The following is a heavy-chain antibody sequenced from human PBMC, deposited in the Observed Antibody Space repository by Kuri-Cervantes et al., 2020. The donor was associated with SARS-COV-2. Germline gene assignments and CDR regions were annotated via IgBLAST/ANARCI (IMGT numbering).Heavy chain of an antibody. D-gene: IGHD3-3*01. CDR1: GGSFSGYY. CDR3: ARQSTSAITIFGVVINGGWFDP. J-gene: IGHJ5*02. V-gene: IGHV4-34*01. Sequence: GSLRLSCAVYGGSFSGYYWSWIRQPPGKGLEWIGEINHSGSTNYNPSLKSRVTISVDTSKNQFSLKLSSVTAADTAVYYCARQSTSAITIFGVVINGGWFDPWGQGTLVTVSS. CDR2: INHSGST.